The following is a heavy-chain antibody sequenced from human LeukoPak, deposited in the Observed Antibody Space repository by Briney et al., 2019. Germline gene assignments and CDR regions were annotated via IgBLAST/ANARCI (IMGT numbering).Heavy chain of an antibody. CDR3: ARFGYSGWNLEY. J-gene: IGHJ4*02. Sequence: TGGSLRLSCAASGFSFRDSWMTWARQAPGKGLEWVANINQGGSVKYYVDSVKGRFTISRDDAESSLYVQMNSLRDEDTAVYYRARFGYSGWNLEYWGQGTLVTVSS. CDR1: GFSFRDSW. D-gene: IGHD5-12*01. CDR2: INQGGSVK. V-gene: IGHV3-7*01.